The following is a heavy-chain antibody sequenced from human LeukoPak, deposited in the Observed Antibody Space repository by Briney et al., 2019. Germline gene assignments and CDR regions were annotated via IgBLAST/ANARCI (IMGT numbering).Heavy chain of an antibody. CDR2: IYWDDDK. V-gene: IGHV2-5*02. J-gene: IGHJ4*02. CDR3: AYKAPTGWYQA. CDR1: GFSLTTSGVA. D-gene: IGHD6-19*01. Sequence: SGPTLVNPTQTLTLTCTFSGFSLTTSGVAVGWIRQPPEKALEWLTLIYWDDDKRHSPSLKSRLTVTKDTSKNQVVLTVTNMDPVDTATYYCAYKAPTGWYQAWGQGTLVTVSS.